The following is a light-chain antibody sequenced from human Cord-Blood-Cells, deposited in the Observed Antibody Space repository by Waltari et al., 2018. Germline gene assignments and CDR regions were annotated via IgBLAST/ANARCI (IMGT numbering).Light chain of an antibody. CDR1: QDISNH. CDR2: DAS. CDR3: QQYDNLPLT. V-gene: IGKV1-33*01. Sequence: QSPSSLSASVGDRVTITCQASQDISNHLNWYQQKPGKAPKLLIYDASNLETGVPSRFSGSGSGTDFTFTISSLQPEDIATYYCQQYDNLPLTFGGGTKVEIK. J-gene: IGKJ4*01.